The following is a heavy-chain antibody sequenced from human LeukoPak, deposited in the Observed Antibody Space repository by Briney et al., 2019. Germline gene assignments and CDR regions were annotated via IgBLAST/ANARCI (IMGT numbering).Heavy chain of an antibody. D-gene: IGHD3-10*01. CDR1: GFTFSSYE. Sequence: GGSLRLSCAASGFTFSSYEMNWVRQAPGKGLEWVSAISGSGGSTYYADSVKGRFTISRDNSKNTLYLQMNSLRAEDTAVYYCAKGGSGLRYYFDYWGQGTLVTVSS. J-gene: IGHJ4*02. CDR3: AKGGSGLRYYFDY. V-gene: IGHV3-23*01. CDR2: ISGSGGST.